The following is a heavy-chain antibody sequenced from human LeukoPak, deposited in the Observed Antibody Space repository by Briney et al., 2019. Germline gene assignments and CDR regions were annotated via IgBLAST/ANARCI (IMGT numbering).Heavy chain of an antibody. Sequence: SETLSLTCTVSGGSISSSYWSWIRQPPGKGLEWIGYIYHSGSTYYNPSLKSRVTISVDRSKNQFSLKLSSVTAADTAVYYCATRSVSTVVTHDAFDIWGQGTMVTVSS. CDR1: GGSISSSY. D-gene: IGHD4-23*01. V-gene: IGHV4-59*04. CDR3: ATRSVSTVVTHDAFDI. J-gene: IGHJ3*02. CDR2: IYHSGST.